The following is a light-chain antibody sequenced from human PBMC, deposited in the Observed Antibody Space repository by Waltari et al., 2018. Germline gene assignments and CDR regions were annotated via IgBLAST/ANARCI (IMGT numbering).Light chain of an antibody. V-gene: IGKV3D-15*01. CDR2: HAS. CDR3: QQYNRWPPLT. CDR1: QSIATD. Sequence: EVVMTQSPATLSVSPGERATLSCRASQSIATDLAWYQHKPGQPPRLPIYHASTRATAIPTRFRGSGSGTDFTLTISGLQSEDSAVYYCQQYNRWPPLTFGGGTKVEI. J-gene: IGKJ4*01.